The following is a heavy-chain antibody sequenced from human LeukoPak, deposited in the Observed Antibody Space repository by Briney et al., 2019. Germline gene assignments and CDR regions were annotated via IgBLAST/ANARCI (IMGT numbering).Heavy chain of an antibody. Sequence: ASVKVSCKASGYTFTSYDINWVRQATGQGLEWMGWMNPNSGGTNYAQKFQGRVTMTRDTSISTAYMELSRLRSDDTAVYYCARDKAAGGEEVLHTWGQGTLVTVSS. CDR2: MNPNSGGT. D-gene: IGHD3-10*01. V-gene: IGHV1-2*02. CDR1: GYTFTSYD. CDR3: ARDKAAGGEEVLHT. J-gene: IGHJ5*02.